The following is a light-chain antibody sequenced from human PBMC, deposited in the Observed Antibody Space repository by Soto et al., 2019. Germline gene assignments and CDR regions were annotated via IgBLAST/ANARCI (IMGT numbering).Light chain of an antibody. Sequence: QSALTQPPSASGSPGQSVAISCTGTSSDVGGYNYVSWYQQHPGKAPKLMIYEVNKRPSGVPDRFPGSKSGNTASLTVSGFQAEDEADYYCSSYALSRNVVGTGTKVTV. V-gene: IGLV2-8*01. J-gene: IGLJ1*01. CDR2: EVN. CDR3: SSYALSRNV. CDR1: SSDVGGYNY.